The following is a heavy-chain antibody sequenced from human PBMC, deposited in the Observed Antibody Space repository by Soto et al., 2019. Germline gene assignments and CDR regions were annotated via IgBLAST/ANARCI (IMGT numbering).Heavy chain of an antibody. D-gene: IGHD3-9*01. Sequence: SETLSLTCTVSGGSVSTTSYHWSWIRQPPGRGLEWIGYIFDSGTTNYNPSLKSRATISADTSKNQFPLKLRSVTAADSAVYYCARSVRYYDILTGYFDCWGQGTLVTVSS. CDR1: GGSVSTTSYH. CDR3: ARSVRYYDILTGYFDC. CDR2: IFDSGTT. V-gene: IGHV4-61*01. J-gene: IGHJ4*02.